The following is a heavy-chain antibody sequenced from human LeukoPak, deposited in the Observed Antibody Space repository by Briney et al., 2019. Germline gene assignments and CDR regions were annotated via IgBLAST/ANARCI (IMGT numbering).Heavy chain of an antibody. J-gene: IGHJ6*03. CDR3: AREQCYGGNCYGWRYLDV. CDR2: SGVGGET. V-gene: IGHV3-13*01. CDR1: GFTFSNFD. Sequence: GGSLRLSCAASGFTFSNFDMYWVRQGPGRGLEWVSTSGVGGETHYPDSMRGRFTISRENAKNSLYLQINSLRAGDTAVYYCAREQCYGGNCYGWRYLDVWGKGTTVTVSS. D-gene: IGHD2-21*02.